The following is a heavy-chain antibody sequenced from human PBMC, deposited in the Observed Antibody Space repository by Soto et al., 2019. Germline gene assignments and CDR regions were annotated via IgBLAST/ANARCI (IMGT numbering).Heavy chain of an antibody. CDR1: GFTFSSYA. CDR3: AKGSDSSGWFGLYYYYMDV. J-gene: IGHJ6*03. V-gene: IGHV3-23*01. CDR2: ISGSGGST. Sequence: GGSLRLSCAASGFTFSSYAMSWVRQAPGKGLEWVSAISGSGGSTYYADSVKGRFTISRDNSKNTLYLQMNSLRAEDTAVYYCAKGSDSSGWFGLYYYYMDVWGKGTTVTVSS. D-gene: IGHD6-19*01.